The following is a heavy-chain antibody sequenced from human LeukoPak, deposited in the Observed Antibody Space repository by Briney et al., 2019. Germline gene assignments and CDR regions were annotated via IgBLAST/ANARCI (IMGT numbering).Heavy chain of an antibody. Sequence: KPSETLSLTCTVSGGSISSYYWSWIRQPAGKGLEWIGRIYTSGSTNYNPSLKSRVTMSVDTSKNQFSLKLSSVTAADTAVYYCAREPMVRGVIHFDYWGQGTLVTVSS. CDR1: GGSISSYY. J-gene: IGHJ4*02. V-gene: IGHV4-4*07. CDR3: AREPMVRGVIHFDY. D-gene: IGHD3-10*01. CDR2: IYTSGST.